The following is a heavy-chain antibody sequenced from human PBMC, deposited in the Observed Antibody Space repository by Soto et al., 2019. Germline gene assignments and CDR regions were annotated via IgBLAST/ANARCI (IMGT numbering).Heavy chain of an antibody. D-gene: IGHD2-8*01. J-gene: IGHJ4*02. CDR3: ARELGYCTNGVCYYFDY. V-gene: IGHV4-4*02. CDR1: GGSISSSNW. CDR2: IYHSGST. Sequence: QVQLQESGPGLVKPSGTLSLTCAVSGGSISSSNWWSWVRQPPGKGLEWIGEIYHSGSTNYNPSLKSGVTISVDKSKNQFSLKLSYVNAADTAVYYCARELGYCTNGVCYYFDYWGQGTLVTVSS.